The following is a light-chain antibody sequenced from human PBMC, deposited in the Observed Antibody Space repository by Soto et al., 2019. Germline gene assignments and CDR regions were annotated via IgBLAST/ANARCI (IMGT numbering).Light chain of an antibody. J-gene: IGKJ5*01. CDR2: DAS. Sequence: DIQMTQSPSSLSASVGDRVTITCRASQDISNYLNWYQHRPGKAPKLLIYDASNLERGFPSRFSGTRSGSHFTFAITSLQTDDVATYYFQQSDSLPITFGQGTRLEI. V-gene: IGKV1-33*01. CDR1: QDISNY. CDR3: QQSDSLPIT.